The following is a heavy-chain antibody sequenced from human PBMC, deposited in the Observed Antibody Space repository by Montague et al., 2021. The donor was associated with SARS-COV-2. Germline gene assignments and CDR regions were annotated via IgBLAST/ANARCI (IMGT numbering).Heavy chain of an antibody. CDR1: GFSLSTSGMC. V-gene: IGHV2-70*12. J-gene: IGHJ5*02. Sequence: PALVKPTQTLTLTCTFSGFSLSTSGMCVSWIRQPPGKALEWLALIDWDDDKYYSSSLGSRLTITKDTSKNQVVLTMTNMNPVDTATYFCTHYRPSTGGTWGQGALVTVSS. D-gene: IGHD3-16*01. CDR2: IDWDDDK. CDR3: THYRPSTGGT.